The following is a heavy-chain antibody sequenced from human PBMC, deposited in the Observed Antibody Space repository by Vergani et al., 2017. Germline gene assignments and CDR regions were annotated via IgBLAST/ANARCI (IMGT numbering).Heavy chain of an antibody. CDR3: ARDTNGYDYSYYYYGMDV. J-gene: IGHJ6*02. CDR1: GFTFSSYA. Sequence: EVQLLESGGGLVQPGGSLRLSCAASGFTFSSYAMSWVRQAPGKGLEWVSAISGSGGSTYYADSVKGRFTISRDNSKNTLYLQMNSLRAEDTAVYYCARDTNGYDYSYYYYGMDVWGQGTTVTVSS. CDR2: ISGSGGST. V-gene: IGHV3-23*01. D-gene: IGHD5-12*01.